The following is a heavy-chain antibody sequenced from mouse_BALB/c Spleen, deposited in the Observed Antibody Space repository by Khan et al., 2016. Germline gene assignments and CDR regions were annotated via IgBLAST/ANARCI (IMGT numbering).Heavy chain of an antibody. CDR3: ERDGGALDY. Sequence: EVELVESGGGLVQPGGSLKLSCAASGFTFSSYGMSWVRQTPDKRLELVATINSNGGSIYYPDSVKGRFTISRDNAKNTLYLQMSSLKSEDTAMYYCERDGGALDYWGQGTSVTGSS. CDR2: INSNGGSI. CDR1: GFTFSSYG. J-gene: IGHJ4*01. V-gene: IGHV5-6-3*01.